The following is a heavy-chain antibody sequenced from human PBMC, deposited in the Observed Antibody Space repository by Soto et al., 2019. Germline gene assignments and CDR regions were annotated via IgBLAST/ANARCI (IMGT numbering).Heavy chain of an antibody. CDR2: ISWDGGST. CDR1: GFTFDDYT. Sequence: GGSLRLSCAASGFTFDDYTMHWVRQAPGKGLEWVSLISWDGGSTYYADSVKGRFTISRDNSKNSLYLQMNSLRTEDTALYYCAKGLVPAAPDYGMDVWGQATTVTVSS. J-gene: IGHJ6*02. CDR3: AKGLVPAAPDYGMDV. D-gene: IGHD2-2*01. V-gene: IGHV3-43*01.